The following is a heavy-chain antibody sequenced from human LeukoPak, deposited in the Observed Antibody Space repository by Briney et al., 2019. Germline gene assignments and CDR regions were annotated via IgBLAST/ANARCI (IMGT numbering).Heavy chain of an antibody. J-gene: IGHJ4*02. D-gene: IGHD1-1*01. Sequence: GGSLRLSCAASGFTFSSYSMNWVRQAPGKGLEWVSYISSSSSTIYYADSVKGRFTISRDNAKNSLCLQMNSLRDEDTAVYYCARNGWKSLDYWGQGTLVTVSS. V-gene: IGHV3-48*02. CDR1: GFTFSSYS. CDR3: ARNGWKSLDY. CDR2: ISSSSSTI.